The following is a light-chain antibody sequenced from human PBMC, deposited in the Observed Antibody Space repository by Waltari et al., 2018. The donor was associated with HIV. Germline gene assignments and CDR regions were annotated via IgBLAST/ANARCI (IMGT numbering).Light chain of an antibody. Sequence: IVLTQSPATLSLSPGERATLSCRASQSVSSSLAWYQQKPGQAPRLLIYDASNRATGIPARFSGSGSGTDFTLTISSLEPEDFAVYYCQQRSNWLVTFGQGTKLEIK. CDR3: QQRSNWLVT. CDR2: DAS. CDR1: QSVSSS. V-gene: IGKV3-11*01. J-gene: IGKJ2*01.